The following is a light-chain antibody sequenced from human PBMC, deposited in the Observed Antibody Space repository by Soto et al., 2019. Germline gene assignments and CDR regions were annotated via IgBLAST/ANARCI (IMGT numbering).Light chain of an antibody. Sequence: QSFLTQPPSASGSPGQSVAISCTGTSSDVCGYNYVSWYQQHPGKSPKLMIYEVNKRPSGVPDRFSGSKSGNTASLTVSGLQAEDEADYYRSSYAGXSNVFGTGTKVXV. CDR1: SSDVCGYNY. CDR2: EVN. CDR3: SSYAGXSNV. V-gene: IGLV2-8*01. J-gene: IGLJ1*01.